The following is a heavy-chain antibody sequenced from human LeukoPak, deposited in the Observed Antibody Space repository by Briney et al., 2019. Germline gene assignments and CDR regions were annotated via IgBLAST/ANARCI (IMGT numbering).Heavy chain of an antibody. CDR3: ARQGRGGYWYFDL. J-gene: IGHJ2*01. CDR1: GYTFIRYY. Sequence: ASVKVSCKASGYTFIRYYIHWVRQAPGQGLEWMGVINPRGGSTAYAQKSQGRVTSTMDTSTNTVYMELSSLRSEDTAIYYCARQGRGGYWYFDLWGRGTLVTVSS. D-gene: IGHD3-16*01. CDR2: INPRGGST. V-gene: IGHV1-46*01.